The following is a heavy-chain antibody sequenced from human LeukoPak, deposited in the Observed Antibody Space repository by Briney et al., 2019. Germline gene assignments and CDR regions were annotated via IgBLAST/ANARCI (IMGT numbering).Heavy chain of an antibody. Sequence: GGSLRLSCAASGFTFSSYWMSWVRQAPGKGLEWVAHINQDGSEKHFVDSVEGRFTISRDNAKNSLYLQMNSLRAEDTAVYYCARLGATYYYYYTDVWGKGTPVTVSS. CDR3: ARLGATYYYYYTDV. CDR1: GFTFSSYW. CDR2: INQDGSEK. V-gene: IGHV3-7*01. J-gene: IGHJ6*03. D-gene: IGHD1-26*01.